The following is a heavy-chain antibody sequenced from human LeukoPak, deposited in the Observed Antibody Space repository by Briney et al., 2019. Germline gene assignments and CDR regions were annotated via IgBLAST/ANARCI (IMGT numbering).Heavy chain of an antibody. J-gene: IGHJ4*02. CDR1: GFTFSSYA. Sequence: PGGSLRLSCAASGFTFSSYAMHWVRQAPGKGLEWVAVISYDGSNKYYADSVKGRFTISRDNSKNILYLQMNSLRAEDTAVYYCARGGRWLQNFLDYWGQGTLVTVSS. V-gene: IGHV3-30*04. D-gene: IGHD5-24*01. CDR3: ARGGRWLQNFLDY. CDR2: ISYDGSNK.